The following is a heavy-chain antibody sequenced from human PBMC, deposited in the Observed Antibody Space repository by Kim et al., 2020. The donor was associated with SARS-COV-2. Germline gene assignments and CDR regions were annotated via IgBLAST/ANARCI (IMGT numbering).Heavy chain of an antibody. CDR3: AKDYGPKRVPFFDS. CDR1: GFTFTTYA. J-gene: IGHJ4*02. CDR2: IEGGGAT. Sequence: GGSLRLSCVVSGFTFTTYAMSWVRQAPGKGLEWVAGIEGGGATFYGRSMKGRFSISRDDSKNTLYLQMNSLGVEDTAVYYCAKDYGPKRVPFFDSWGQGILVTVSS. D-gene: IGHD3-10*01. V-gene: IGHV3-23*01.